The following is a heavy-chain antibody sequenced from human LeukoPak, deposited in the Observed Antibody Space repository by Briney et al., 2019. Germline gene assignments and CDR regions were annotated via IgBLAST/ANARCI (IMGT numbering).Heavy chain of an antibody. CDR3: AKDGHCPGALCPTQIAVAGYNDN. D-gene: IGHD6-19*01. J-gene: IGHJ4*02. Sequence: GGSLRLSCAASGFTFSIYTMNWVRQAPGKGLEWVSIINYNGDNKYYADSVQGRFTIPRDNSKNPVYLQMNSLRAEDTAIYYCAKDGHCPGALCPTQIAVAGYNDNWGQGTLVTVSS. CDR2: INYNGDNK. CDR1: GFTFSIYT. V-gene: IGHV3-23*01.